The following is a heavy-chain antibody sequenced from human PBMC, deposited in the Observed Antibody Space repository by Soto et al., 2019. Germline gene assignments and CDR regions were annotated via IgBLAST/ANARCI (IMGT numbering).Heavy chain of an antibody. CDR3: AREGYPFDY. D-gene: IGHD5-12*01. V-gene: IGHV3-64*04. J-gene: IGHJ4*02. CDR1: GFTFSSYA. CDR2: ISSNGGST. Sequence: GGSLRLSCSASGFTFSSYAMHWVRQAPGKGLEYVSAISSNGGSTYYADSVKGRFTISRDNAKNSLYLQMNSLRDEDTAVYYCAREGYPFDYWGQGTLVTVSS.